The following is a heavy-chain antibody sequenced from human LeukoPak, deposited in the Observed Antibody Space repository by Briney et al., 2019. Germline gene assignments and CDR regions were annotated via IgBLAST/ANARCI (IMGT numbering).Heavy chain of an antibody. V-gene: IGHV3-33*06. CDR3: AKGGPLQWLRFDY. J-gene: IGHJ4*02. CDR1: GFTFGSYG. Sequence: QPGRSLRLSCAASGFTFGSYGMHWVRQAPGKGLEWVALIWYDGSDKYYADSVKGRFTISRDNSKNTLYLQMNSLRAEDTALYYCAKGGPLQWLRFDYWGQGTLVTVSS. D-gene: IGHD5-12*01. CDR2: IWYDGSDK.